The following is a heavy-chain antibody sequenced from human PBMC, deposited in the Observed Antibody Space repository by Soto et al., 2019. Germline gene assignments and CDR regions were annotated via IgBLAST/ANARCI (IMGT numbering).Heavy chain of an antibody. CDR2: ISWDSGSI. J-gene: IGHJ1*01. V-gene: IGHV3-9*01. D-gene: IGHD3-10*01. CDR3: TRDRGDGLGRGFKH. CDR1: GFTFDDYA. Sequence: EVHLVESGGGLAQPGRSLRLSCAASGFTFDDYAMHWVRQAPGKGLEWVSGISWDSGSISYADSVKGRFTISRDNAKKSLDMQRNSQRVEDSAIYYCTRDRGDGLGRGFKHWGRGGLVAV.